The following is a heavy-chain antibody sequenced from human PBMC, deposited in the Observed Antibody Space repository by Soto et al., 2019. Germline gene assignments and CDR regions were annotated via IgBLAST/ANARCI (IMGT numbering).Heavy chain of an antibody. CDR1: GFTFRTYW. Sequence: PGRSLKLSCAASGFTFRTYWMNWVRQAPGKGLEWVAKINQDGSVKYYVDSVRGRFTISRDNAKNSLFLQMNSLRAEDTALYYCLRFPFFDTSEPGDWGQGTLVTVFS. D-gene: IGHD3-22*01. V-gene: IGHV3-7*01. J-gene: IGHJ4*02. CDR2: INQDGSVK. CDR3: LRFPFFDTSEPGD.